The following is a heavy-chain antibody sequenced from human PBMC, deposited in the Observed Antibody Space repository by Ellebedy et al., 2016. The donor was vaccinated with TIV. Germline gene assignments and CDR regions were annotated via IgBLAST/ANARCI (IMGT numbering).Heavy chain of an antibody. Sequence: SVKVSXXASGGTFSSYAISWVRQAPGQGLEWMGGIIPIFGTANYAQKFQGRVTITADESTSTAYMELSSLRSEDTAVYYCARVDGDYRERIVYWGQGTLVTVSS. D-gene: IGHD4-17*01. CDR2: IIPIFGTA. V-gene: IGHV1-69*13. CDR1: GGTFSSYA. CDR3: ARVDGDYRERIVY. J-gene: IGHJ4*02.